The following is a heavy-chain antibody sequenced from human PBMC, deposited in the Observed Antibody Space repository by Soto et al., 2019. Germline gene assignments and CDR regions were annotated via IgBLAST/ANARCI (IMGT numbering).Heavy chain of an antibody. D-gene: IGHD3-9*01. CDR2: ISYDGTNK. J-gene: IGHJ4*02. V-gene: IGHV3-30-3*01. CDR1: GFTFSHYA. Sequence: QVQLVESGGGVVQPGRSLRLSCAASGFTFSHYAMYWVRQAPGKGLEWVAFISYDGTNKHYADSVKGRFTISRDNSKHTLYLQMNSLRAEDTAVYYCARDAQDTLLTAFIMGHFDYWGQGTLVTVSS. CDR3: ARDAQDTLLTAFIMGHFDY.